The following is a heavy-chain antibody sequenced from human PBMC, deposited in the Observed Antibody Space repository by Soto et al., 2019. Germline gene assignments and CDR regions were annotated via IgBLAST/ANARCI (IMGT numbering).Heavy chain of an antibody. V-gene: IGHV4-38-2*01. CDR3: ARVPGIAVAGTDY. CDR2: IYHSGST. J-gene: IGHJ4*02. CDR1: GYSISSGYY. Sequence: PSETLSLTCAVSGYSISSGYYSGWIRQPPGKGLEWIGSIYHSGSTYYNPSLKSRVTISVDTSKNQFSLKLSSVTAADTAVYYCARVPGIAVAGTDYWGQGTLVTVSS. D-gene: IGHD6-19*01.